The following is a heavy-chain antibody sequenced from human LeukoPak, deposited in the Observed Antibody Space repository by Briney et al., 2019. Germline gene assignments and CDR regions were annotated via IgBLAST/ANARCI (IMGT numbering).Heavy chain of an antibody. CDR2: ISYDGSNK. Sequence: GRSLRLSCAASGFTFSSYAMHWVRQAPGKGLERVAVISYDGSNKYYADSVKGRFTISRDNSKNTLYLQMNSLRAEDTAVYYCARDPVVVAAGGSFDYWGQGTLVTVSS. J-gene: IGHJ4*02. V-gene: IGHV3-30*04. D-gene: IGHD2-15*01. CDR3: ARDPVVVAAGGSFDY. CDR1: GFTFSSYA.